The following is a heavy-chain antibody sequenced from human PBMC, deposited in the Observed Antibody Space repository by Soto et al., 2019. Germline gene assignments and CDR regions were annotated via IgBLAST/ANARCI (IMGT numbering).Heavy chain of an antibody. CDR2: ISGYNINT. CDR3: ARERRWEPRLY. D-gene: IGHD1-26*01. CDR1: GYTFANYG. J-gene: IGHJ4*02. V-gene: IGHV1-18*01. Sequence: QVRLVQSGPEVKKPGASVRVSCKASGYTFANYGITWVRQTSGQGLEWLGWISGYNINTLYAQKFEGRVTLTTDKYTSTVYMELISLKTDATSIYCCARERRWEPRLYWGQGTLVTVSS.